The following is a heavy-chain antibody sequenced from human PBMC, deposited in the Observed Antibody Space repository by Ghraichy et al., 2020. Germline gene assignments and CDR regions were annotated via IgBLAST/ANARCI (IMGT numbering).Heavy chain of an antibody. CDR3: ARGGTYSSGWYGNY. V-gene: IGHV3-48*03. CDR2: ISSSGSTI. Sequence: GESLNISCAASGFTFSSYEMNWVRQAPGKGLEWVSYISSSGSTIYYADSVKGRFTISRDNAKNSLYLQMNSLRAEDTAVYYCARGGTYSSGWYGNYWGQGTLVTVSS. CDR1: GFTFSSYE. D-gene: IGHD6-19*01. J-gene: IGHJ4*02.